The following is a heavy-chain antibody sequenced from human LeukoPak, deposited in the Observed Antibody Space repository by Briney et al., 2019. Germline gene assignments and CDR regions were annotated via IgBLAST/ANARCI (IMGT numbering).Heavy chain of an antibody. D-gene: IGHD6-19*01. J-gene: IGHJ4*02. CDR3: ASGIAVAATFDY. CDR2: ISAYNGNT. V-gene: IGHV1-18*01. CDR1: GYTFTSYG. Sequence: ASVKVSCKASGYTFTSYGISWVRQAPGQGLEWMGWISAYNGNTNYAQKLQGRVTMTTDTSTSTAYMELSRLRSDDTAVYYCASGIAVAATFDYWGQGTLVTVSS.